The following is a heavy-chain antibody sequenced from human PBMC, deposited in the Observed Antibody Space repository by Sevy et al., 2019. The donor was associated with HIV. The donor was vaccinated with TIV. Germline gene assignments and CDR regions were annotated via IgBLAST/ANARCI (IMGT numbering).Heavy chain of an antibody. CDR2: IIPIFGTA. D-gene: IGHD3-22*01. CDR3: ARLYYDSSGYYAHFDY. V-gene: IGHV1-69*13. CDR1: GGTISSYA. J-gene: IGHJ4*02. Sequence: ASVKVSCKAFGGTISSYAISWVRQAPGQGLEWMGGIIPIFGTANYAQKFQGRVTITADESTNTAYMELSSLRSEDTAVYYCARLYYDSSGYYAHFDYWGQGTLVTVSS.